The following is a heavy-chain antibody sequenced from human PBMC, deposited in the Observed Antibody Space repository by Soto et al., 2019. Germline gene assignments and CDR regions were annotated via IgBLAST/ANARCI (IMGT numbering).Heavy chain of an antibody. CDR3: ARNPWIGNPNDLDY. CDR2: ISSSSSYI. Sequence: GGSLRLACAASGFTFSSYSMNWVRQAPGKGLEWVSSISSSSSYIYYADSVKGRFTISRDNAKNSLYLQMNSLRAEDTAVYYCARNPWIGNPNDLDYWGQGTLVTVSS. CDR1: GFTFSSYS. D-gene: IGHD5-12*01. J-gene: IGHJ4*02. V-gene: IGHV3-21*01.